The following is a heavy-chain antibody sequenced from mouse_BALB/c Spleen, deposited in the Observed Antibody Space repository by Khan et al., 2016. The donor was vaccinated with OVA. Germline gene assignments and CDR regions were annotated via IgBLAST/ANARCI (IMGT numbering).Heavy chain of an antibody. Sequence: QIQLVQSGPELKKPGETVKISCKASGHTFTKYGMNWVKQAPGKDLKWMAWINTYTGEPTYADEFNGRFAFSLETSASTAYLQLNNLNTEDSAMCFCESPANFSYVLDNWGQGTSVTVSA. V-gene: IGHV9-3-1*01. CDR1: GHTFTKYG. D-gene: IGHD1-1*02. CDR3: ESPANFSYVLDN. CDR2: INTYTGEP. J-gene: IGHJ4*01.